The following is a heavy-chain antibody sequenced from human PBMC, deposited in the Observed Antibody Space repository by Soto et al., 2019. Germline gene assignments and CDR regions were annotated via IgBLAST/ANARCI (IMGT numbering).Heavy chain of an antibody. D-gene: IGHD2-15*01. CDR2: IKAGNGDT. CDR3: ARDCSGGPPGYFDN. V-gene: IGHV1-3*01. CDR1: GHTFSSYA. J-gene: IGHJ4*02. Sequence: ASVKVSCKASGHTFSSYAIHWVRQAPGQRLEWMGWIKAGNGDTRYSEEFQGRVTFTRDTSAKTVYMELSSLKPEDTAVYYCARDCSGGPPGYFDNWGQGTLVTVSS.